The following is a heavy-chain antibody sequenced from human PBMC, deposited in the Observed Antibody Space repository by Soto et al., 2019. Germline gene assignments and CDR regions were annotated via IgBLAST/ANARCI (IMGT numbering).Heavy chain of an antibody. J-gene: IGHJ6*02. D-gene: IGHD6-13*01. CDR1: GFTFSSYG. V-gene: IGHV3-30*18. CDR3: AKDPRYSSSWYDPYYYYGMDV. Sequence: VWSLRLSCAASGFTFSSYGMHWVRQAPGKGLEWVAVISYDGSNKYYADSVKGRFTISRDNSKNTLYLQMNSLRAEDTAVYYCAKDPRYSSSWYDPYYYYGMDVWGQGTTVTVS. CDR2: ISYDGSNK.